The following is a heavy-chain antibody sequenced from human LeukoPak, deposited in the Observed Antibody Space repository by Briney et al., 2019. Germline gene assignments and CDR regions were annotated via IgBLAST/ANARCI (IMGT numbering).Heavy chain of an antibody. V-gene: IGHV3-7*01. CDR1: GFTFSSYW. CDR2: IKQDGGEK. Sequence: GGSLRLSCAASGFTFSSYWMSWVRQAPGKGLEWVANIKQDGGEKYYVDSVKGRFTISRDNAKNSLYLQMNSLRAEDTAVYYCARDRTYCSGGRCYDLFDIWGQGTMVTVSS. J-gene: IGHJ3*02. D-gene: IGHD2-15*01. CDR3: ARDRTYCSGGRCYDLFDI.